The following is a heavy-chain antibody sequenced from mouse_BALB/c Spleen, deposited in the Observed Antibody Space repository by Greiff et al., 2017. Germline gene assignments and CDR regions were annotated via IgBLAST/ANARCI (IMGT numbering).Heavy chain of an antibody. J-gene: IGHJ1*01. Sequence: EVKLEESGGGLVQPGGSLRLSCATSGFTFTDYYMSWVRQPPGKALEWLGFIRNKANGYTTEYSASVKGRFTISRDNSQSILYLQMNTLRAEDSATYYCARDDYGSSYWYFDVWGAGTTVTVSS. CDR2: IRNKANGYTT. D-gene: IGHD1-1*01. CDR3: ARDDYGSSYWYFDV. V-gene: IGHV7-3*02. CDR1: GFTFTDYY.